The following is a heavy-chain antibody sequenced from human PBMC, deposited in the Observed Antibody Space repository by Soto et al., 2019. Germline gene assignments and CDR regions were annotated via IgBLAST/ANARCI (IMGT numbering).Heavy chain of an antibody. CDR2: ISYDGNRK. CDR3: SRKGYDGRWYHDY. Sequence: QVQLVESGGGVVQPGRSLRLSCAASGFTFSSYGMHWARQAPGEGLEWVAVISYDGNRKYYADSVKGRFTISRDFSKNTAYLPVNSLSVDDTAVYFCSRKGYDGRWYHDYWGQGILVTVSS. CDR1: GFTFSSYG. D-gene: IGHD2-15*01. V-gene: IGHV3-30*03. J-gene: IGHJ4*02.